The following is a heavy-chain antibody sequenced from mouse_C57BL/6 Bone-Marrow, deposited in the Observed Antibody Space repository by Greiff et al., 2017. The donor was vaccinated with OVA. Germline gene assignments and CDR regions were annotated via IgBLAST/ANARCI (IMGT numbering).Heavy chain of an antibody. J-gene: IGHJ4*01. Sequence: VQLQESGAELVKPGASVKISCKASGYTFTDYYINWVKQRPGQGLEWIVKIGPGSGSTYYNEKFKGKATLTADKSSSTAYMQLSSLTSEDSAVYFCARETYYSNYGGGFAMDYWGQGTSVTVSS. D-gene: IGHD2-5*01. CDR3: ARETYYSNYGGGFAMDY. CDR2: IGPGSGST. V-gene: IGHV1-77*01. CDR1: GYTFTDYY.